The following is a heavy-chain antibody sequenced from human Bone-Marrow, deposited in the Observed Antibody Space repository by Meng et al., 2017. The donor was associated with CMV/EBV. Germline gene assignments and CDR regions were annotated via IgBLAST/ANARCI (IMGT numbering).Heavy chain of an antibody. CDR1: GYSFADYY. CDR2: ISPRSGGT. Sequence: ASVKVSCKASGYSFADYYIHWVRQAPGQGLEWMARISPRSGGTKFAQKFQGRVTMTTDMSTSAAYLELSRLRSDDTAVYYCARLTSMFGMDVWGQGTTVTVSS. V-gene: IGHV1-2*06. J-gene: IGHJ6*02. CDR3: ARLTSMFGMDV. D-gene: IGHD3-10*02.